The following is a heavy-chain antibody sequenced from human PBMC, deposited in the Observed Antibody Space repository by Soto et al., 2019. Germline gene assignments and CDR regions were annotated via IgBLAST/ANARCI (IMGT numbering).Heavy chain of an antibody. V-gene: IGHV3-48*01. Sequence: EVQLVESGGGLVQPGGSLRLSCAASGFTFSGSSMNWIRQAPGKGLEWISYINTLSTTMYYADSVKGRFSISRDNAKNSLYLQMNSLRADDTAIYYCTGGGVRSGPGYWGQGTLVTVSS. CDR1: GFTFSGSS. D-gene: IGHD1-26*01. CDR2: INTLSTTM. J-gene: IGHJ4*02. CDR3: TGGGVRSGPGY.